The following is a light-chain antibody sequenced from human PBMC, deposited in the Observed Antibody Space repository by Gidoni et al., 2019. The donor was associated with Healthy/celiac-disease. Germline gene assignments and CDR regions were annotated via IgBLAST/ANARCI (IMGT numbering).Light chain of an antibody. J-gene: IGLJ2*01. Sequence: QSALTQPASVSGSPGPSTTISCTGTSSDVGGYNYVPWYQQHPGKAPKLMIYDVSNRPSGVSNRFSGSKSGNTASLTISGLQAEDEADYYCSSYTSSSTLEVFGGGTKLTVL. CDR2: DVS. CDR1: SSDVGGYNY. V-gene: IGLV2-14*01. CDR3: SSYTSSSTLEV.